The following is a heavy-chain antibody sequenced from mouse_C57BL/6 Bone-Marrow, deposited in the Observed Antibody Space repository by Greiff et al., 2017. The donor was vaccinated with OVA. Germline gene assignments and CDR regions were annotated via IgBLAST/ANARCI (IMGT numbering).Heavy chain of an antibody. CDR1: GFTFSSYA. V-gene: IGHV5-9-1*02. CDR3: TRDGDGTGGYFDV. CDR2: ISSGGDYT. Sequence: EVKLVESGEGLVKPGGSLKLSCAASGFTFSSYAMSWVRQTPEKRLEWVAYISSGGDYTYYTDTVKGRSTISRDNAWNTLYMQISSLKYEDTAIYYCTRDGDGTGGYFDVWGTGTTVTVSS. J-gene: IGHJ1*03. D-gene: IGHD3-3*01.